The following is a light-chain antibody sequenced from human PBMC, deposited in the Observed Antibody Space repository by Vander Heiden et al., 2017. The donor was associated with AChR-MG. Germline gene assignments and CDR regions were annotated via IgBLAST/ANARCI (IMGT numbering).Light chain of an antibody. CDR2: GSS. Sequence: ENVFTQSPATLSLSPGERATLSCRASESVSSSYLAWYQQKPGQAPRLLIYGSSSTATGIPDRFSGSGSGTDFTLTISRLEPEDSAVYYCQQYGGSFGGGTKVEIK. CDR1: ESVSSSY. V-gene: IGKV3-20*01. J-gene: IGKJ4*01. CDR3: QQYGGS.